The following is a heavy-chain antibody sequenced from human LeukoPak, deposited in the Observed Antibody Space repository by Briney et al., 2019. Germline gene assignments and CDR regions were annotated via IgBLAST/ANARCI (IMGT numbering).Heavy chain of an antibody. CDR3: ARGQQQLVNRGSYYYYYMYV. D-gene: IGHD6-13*01. CDR2: TSDDGRNK. V-gene: IGHV3-30*04. J-gene: IGHJ6*03. CDR1: GFIFSGHA. Sequence: GRTLRLSCAASGFIFSGHAMHWVRQAPGKGLEWVAVTSDDGRNKYYADSVKGRFTISRDNSKNTLSLQMNSLRDEDTAVYYCARGQQQLVNRGSYYYYYMYVWGEGTTVTVSS.